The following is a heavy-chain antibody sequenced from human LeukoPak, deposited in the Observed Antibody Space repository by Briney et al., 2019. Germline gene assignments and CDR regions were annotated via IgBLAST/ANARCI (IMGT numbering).Heavy chain of an antibody. Sequence: GGSLRLSCAASGFTFSSYWMSWVRQAPGKGLEWVANIKQDGSEKYYVDSVKGRFTISRDNAKNSLYLQMNSLRAEDTAVYYCARGGPFSDYYYFDYWGQGTLVTVSS. CDR2: IKQDGSEK. V-gene: IGHV3-7*01. D-gene: IGHD3-3*01. CDR1: GFTFSSYW. CDR3: ARGGPFSDYYYFDY. J-gene: IGHJ4*02.